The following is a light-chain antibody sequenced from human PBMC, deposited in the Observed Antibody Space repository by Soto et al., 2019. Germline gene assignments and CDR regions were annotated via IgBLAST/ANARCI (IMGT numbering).Light chain of an antibody. Sequence: QSALTQPPSVSGSPGQSITISCTGTSSDVGGYNYVSWYQQQPDKAPKLMIFDGTLRPSGVSNRCSGSKFGNTASLTISGRQDADDGDYYCCSYAGSGNSVFGTGTKLTVL. V-gene: IGLV2-23*01. CDR3: CSYAGSGNSV. CDR2: DGT. CDR1: SSDVGGYNY. J-gene: IGLJ1*01.